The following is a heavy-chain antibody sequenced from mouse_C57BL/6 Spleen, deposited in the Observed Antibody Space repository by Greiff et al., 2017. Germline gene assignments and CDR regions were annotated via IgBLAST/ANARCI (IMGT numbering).Heavy chain of an antibody. D-gene: IGHD2-3*01. CDR2: IDPSDSET. CDR1: GYTFTSYW. CDR3: AREADGYYRFAY. V-gene: IGHV1-52*01. J-gene: IGHJ3*01. Sequence: QVQLQQPGAELVRPGSSVKLSCKASGYTFTSYWMHWVKQRPIQGLEWIGNIDPSDSETHYNQKFKDKATLTVDKSSSTAYMQLSSLTSEDSAVYYCAREADGYYRFAYWGQGTLVTVSA.